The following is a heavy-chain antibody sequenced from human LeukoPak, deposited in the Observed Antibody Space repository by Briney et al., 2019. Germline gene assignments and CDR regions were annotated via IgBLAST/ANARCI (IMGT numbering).Heavy chain of an antibody. Sequence: SQTLSLTCTVSGGSISSGSYYWSWIRQPAGKGLEWIGRIYTSGSTNNNPSLQSRVTISVDTSTTQFSLNLSSVTAADTAVYYCAREGQVFWSGYYPDYYYYYMDVWGKGTTVTVSS. J-gene: IGHJ6*03. CDR3: AREGQVFWSGYYPDYYYYYMDV. V-gene: IGHV4-61*02. CDR2: IYTSGST. D-gene: IGHD3-3*01. CDR1: GGSISSGSYY.